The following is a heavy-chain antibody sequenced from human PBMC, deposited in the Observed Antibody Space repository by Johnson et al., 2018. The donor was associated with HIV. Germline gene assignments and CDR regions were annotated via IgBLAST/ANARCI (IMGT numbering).Heavy chain of an antibody. CDR1: GFTLDDYA. D-gene: IGHD6-6*01. V-gene: IGHV3-9*01. J-gene: IGHJ3*02. CDR3: ARDRGAGSSGAFDI. Sequence: VQLVESGGGLVQPGRSLRLSCAASGFTLDDYAMHWVRQAPGKGLEWVSGISWNSGRIGYADSVKGRFTISRDNSKNTLYLQMNSLRAEDTAVYYCARDRGAGSSGAFDIWGQGTMVTVSS. CDR2: ISWNSGRI.